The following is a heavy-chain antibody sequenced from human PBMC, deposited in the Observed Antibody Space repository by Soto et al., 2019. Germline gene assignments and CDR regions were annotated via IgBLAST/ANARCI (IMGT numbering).Heavy chain of an antibody. V-gene: IGHV3-33*08. CDR2: IWYDGSNK. Sequence: GGSLRLSCAGSGFTFSSVAMTWVRQAPGKGLEWVAVIWYDGSNKYYADSVKGRFTISRDNSKNTLYLQMNSLRAEDTAVYYCAGSIAVAGMGYYYGMDVWGQGTTVTVSS. D-gene: IGHD6-19*01. J-gene: IGHJ6*02. CDR3: AGSIAVAGMGYYYGMDV. CDR1: GFTFSSVA.